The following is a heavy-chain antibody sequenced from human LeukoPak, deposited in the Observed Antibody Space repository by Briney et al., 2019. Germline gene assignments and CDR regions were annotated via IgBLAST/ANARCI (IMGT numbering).Heavy chain of an antibody. CDR1: SGSPSVYY. Sequence: SETLPLTCAVYSGSPSVYYWGWIRHPPGKGLVWIGEITYIVSTNYNTSIKSRFNISVDTSKNQFSLKMSSVTAADTAVYYCARGRPHGDMGYWGQGTLFTVSS. CDR3: ARGRPHGDMGY. V-gene: IGHV4-34*01. CDR2: ITYIVST. J-gene: IGHJ4*02. D-gene: IGHD4-17*01.